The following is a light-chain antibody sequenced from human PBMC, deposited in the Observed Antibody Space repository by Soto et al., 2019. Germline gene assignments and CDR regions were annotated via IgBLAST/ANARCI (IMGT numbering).Light chain of an antibody. CDR1: QSVSSN. J-gene: IGKJ4*01. Sequence: EIVMPKSPATLSVSPGASATLSCRASQSVSSNLAWYQQKPGQAPRLLIYGASTRATGIPDRFSGSGSGTEFTLRISSLEPEDFAVYHCQQRTNWPPSVGGGTKVDIK. CDR2: GAS. CDR3: QQRTNWPPS. V-gene: IGKV3-15*01.